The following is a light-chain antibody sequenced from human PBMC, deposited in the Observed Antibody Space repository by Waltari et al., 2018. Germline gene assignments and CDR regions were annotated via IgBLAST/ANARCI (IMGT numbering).Light chain of an antibody. CDR2: DVS. CDR1: SSDVGSYNR. V-gene: IGLV2-18*02. CDR3: SSYTSSSTWV. J-gene: IGLJ1*01. Sequence: QSALPQPPSVSGSPGQSVTISCTATSSDVGSYNRVSWYQQHPDTAPKLIIYDVSDRPSGVPDRFSGSKSANTAFLTISGLQAEDEADYFCSSYTSSSTWVFGTGTKVTVL.